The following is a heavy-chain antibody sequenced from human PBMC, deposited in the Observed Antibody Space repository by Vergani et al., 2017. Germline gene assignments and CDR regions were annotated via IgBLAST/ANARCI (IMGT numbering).Heavy chain of an antibody. Sequence: QVQLVESGGGVVQPGRSLRLSCAASGFTFSSYGMHWVRQAPGKGLEWVAVIWYDGSNKYYADSVKGRFTISRDNSKNTLYLQMNSLRAEDTAVYYCARGRSNYYYYYYGMDVWGQGTTVTVSS. J-gene: IGHJ6*02. V-gene: IGHV3-33*01. D-gene: IGHD4-11*01. CDR3: ARGRSNYYYYYYGMDV. CDR1: GFTFSSYG. CDR2: IWYDGSNK.